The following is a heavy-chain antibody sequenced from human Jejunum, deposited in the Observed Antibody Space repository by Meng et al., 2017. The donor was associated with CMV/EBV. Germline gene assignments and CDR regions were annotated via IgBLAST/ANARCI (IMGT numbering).Heavy chain of an antibody. J-gene: IGHJ4*02. V-gene: IGHV4-39*07. CDR1: SSSS. Sequence: SSSSWGWLRPTPETRLEWIGSIYPTGRTYDNPSLKSRVTISIDTSRSQFSLKLTSVTAADTAIYYCVRAASRHYDSSGFSGFFDYWGQGSRVTVSS. D-gene: IGHD3-22*01. CDR2: IYPTGRT. CDR3: VRAASRHYDSSGFSGFFDY.